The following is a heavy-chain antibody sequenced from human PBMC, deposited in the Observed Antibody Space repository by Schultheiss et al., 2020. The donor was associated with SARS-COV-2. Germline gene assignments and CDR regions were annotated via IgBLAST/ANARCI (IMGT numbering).Heavy chain of an antibody. CDR1: GFTFSSYA. J-gene: IGHJ4*02. Sequence: GGSLRLSCAASGFTFSSYAMSWVRQAPGKGLEWVAVIWYDGSNKYYADSVKGRFTISRDNSKNTLYLQMNSLRAEDTAVYYCARGVGGFDSWGQGTLVTVSS. CDR3: ARGVGGFDS. D-gene: IGHD3-16*01. CDR2: IWYDGSNK. V-gene: IGHV3-33*08.